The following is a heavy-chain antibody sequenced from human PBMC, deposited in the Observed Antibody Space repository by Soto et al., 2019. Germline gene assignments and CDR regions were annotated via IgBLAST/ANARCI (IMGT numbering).Heavy chain of an antibody. D-gene: IGHD3-3*01. CDR2: FDPEDGET. V-gene: IGHV1-24*01. CDR3: ATAAGLGPTPSGMDV. CDR1: GYTLTELS. Sequence: ASVKVSCKVSGYTLTELSMHWVRQAPGKGLEWMGGFDPEDGETIYAQKFQGRVTMTEDTSTDTAYMELSSLRSEDTAVYYCATAAGLGPTPSGMDVWGQGTTVTVSS. J-gene: IGHJ6*02.